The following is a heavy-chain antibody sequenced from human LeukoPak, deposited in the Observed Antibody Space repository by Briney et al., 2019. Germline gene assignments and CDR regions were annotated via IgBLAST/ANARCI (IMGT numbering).Heavy chain of an antibody. CDR2: KKQDGSEK. J-gene: IGHJ6*04. D-gene: IGHD6-13*01. CDR3: AREPYSSSWYGGRMDV. CDR1: GFTFSSHW. Sequence: GGSLRPSRAAPGFTFSSHWMSGVRQAPGKGLEWVANKKQDGSEKYYVDSVKGRFTISRDNAKNSLYLQMNSLRAEDTAVYYCAREPYSSSWYGGRMDVWGKGTTVTVSS. V-gene: IGHV3-7*01.